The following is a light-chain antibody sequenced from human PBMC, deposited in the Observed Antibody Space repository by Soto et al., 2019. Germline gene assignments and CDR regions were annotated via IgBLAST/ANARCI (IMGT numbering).Light chain of an antibody. Sequence: EIVLTQSPATLSLSAGERATLSCRASQSVGSFLAWYQQKPGQAPRVVIYDASNRVPGIPARFSGSGSETDFSLTISSLEPEEFAVYYCQQRSNWPLTFGGGTKVEIK. J-gene: IGKJ4*01. CDR1: QSVGSF. V-gene: IGKV3-11*01. CDR3: QQRSNWPLT. CDR2: DAS.